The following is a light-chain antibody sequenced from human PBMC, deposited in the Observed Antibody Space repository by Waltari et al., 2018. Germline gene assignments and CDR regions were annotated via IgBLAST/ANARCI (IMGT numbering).Light chain of an antibody. CDR1: QSVVSRY. V-gene: IGKV3-20*01. CDR2: GAS. J-gene: IGKJ5*01. CDR3: QQYDSSPIT. Sequence: EIVLTQSPGTLSLSPGERATLPCRASQSVVSRYLAWYQQKPGQAPRLLLHGASSRATGIPDRFSGSGSGTDFTLIISRLEPEDFAVYYCQQYDSSPITFGQGTRLEIK.